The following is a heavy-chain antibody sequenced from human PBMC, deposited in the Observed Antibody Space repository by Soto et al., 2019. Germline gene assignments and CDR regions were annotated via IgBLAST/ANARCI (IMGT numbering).Heavy chain of an antibody. D-gene: IGHD7-27*01. CDR1: GYTFPSYD. CDR3: ARVGGAKRGENWFDP. J-gene: IGHJ5*02. V-gene: IGHV1-8*01. Sequence: QVQLVQSGAEVKKPGSSVKVSCKASGYTFPSYDFNWVRQATGQGLAWMGWMNPNSGNTGSAQKFQGRVTMTRNTAISTAYMEVSSLRSEDTVVYYCARVGGAKRGENWFDPWGQGTLVTVSS. CDR2: MNPNSGNT.